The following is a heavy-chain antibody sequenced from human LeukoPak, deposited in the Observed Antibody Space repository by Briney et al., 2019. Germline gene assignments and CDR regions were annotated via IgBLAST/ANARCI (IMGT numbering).Heavy chain of an antibody. V-gene: IGHV3-30*02. CDR3: AKDGVLTGYYYFDY. CDR1: GFTFSSYG. Sequence: PGGSLRLSCAASGFTFSSYGMHWVRQAPGKGLEWVAFIRYDGSNKYYADSVKGRFTISRDNSKNTLYLQMNSLRAEDTAVYYCAKDGVLTGYYYFDYWGQGTLVTVSS. D-gene: IGHD3-9*01. CDR2: IRYDGSNK. J-gene: IGHJ4*02.